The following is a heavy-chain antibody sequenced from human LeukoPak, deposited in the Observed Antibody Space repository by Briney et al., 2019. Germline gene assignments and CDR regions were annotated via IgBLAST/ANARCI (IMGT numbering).Heavy chain of an antibody. Sequence: KPSETLSLTCAVYGGSFSGYYWSWIRQPPGKGLEWIGEINHSGSTNYNPSLKSRVTISVDTSKNQFSLKLSSVTAADTAVYYCARGSGTALIDYWGQGTLVTVSS. J-gene: IGHJ4*02. V-gene: IGHV4-34*01. CDR2: INHSGST. D-gene: IGHD1-1*01. CDR3: ARGSGTALIDY. CDR1: GGSFSGYY.